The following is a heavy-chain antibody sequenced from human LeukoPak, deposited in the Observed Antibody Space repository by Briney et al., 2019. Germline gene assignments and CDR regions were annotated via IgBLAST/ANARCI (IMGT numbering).Heavy chain of an antibody. V-gene: IGHV4-4*07. CDR2: IYTSGNT. CDR3: VRNPIRGFGELRD. CDR1: GGSISGYY. Sequence: SETLSLTCTVSGGSISGYYWSWIRQPAGKGLEWIGHIYTSGNTNYNPSLKSRVTMSVDTSRNQFFLKLSSVTAADTAVYYCVRNPIRGFGELRDWGQGMLVTVSS. D-gene: IGHD3-10*01. J-gene: IGHJ4*02.